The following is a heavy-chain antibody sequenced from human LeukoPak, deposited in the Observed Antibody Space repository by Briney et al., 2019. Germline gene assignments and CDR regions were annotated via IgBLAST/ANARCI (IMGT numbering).Heavy chain of an antibody. CDR1: GFTFSSYG. CDR2: IWYAGSNK. V-gene: IGHV3-33*01. CDR3: ARSTYCGGDCYAPDY. Sequence: PGRSLRLSCAASGFTFSSYGMHWVRQAPGKGLEWVAVIWYAGSNKYYADSVKGRFTISRDNSKNTLYLQMNSLRAEDTAVYYCARSTYCGGDCYAPDYWGQGTLVTVSS. D-gene: IGHD2-21*02. J-gene: IGHJ4*02.